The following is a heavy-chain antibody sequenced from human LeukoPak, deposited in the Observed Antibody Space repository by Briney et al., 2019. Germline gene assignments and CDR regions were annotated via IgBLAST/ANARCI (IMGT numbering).Heavy chain of an antibody. J-gene: IGHJ5*02. Sequence: SGGSLRLSCAASGFTFSSYGMHWVRQAPGKGLEWVAVIWYDTSNKYYADSVKGRFTIPRDNSKNTLYLQMNSLRAEDTAVYYCARDLAAAGTWFDPWGQGTLVTVSS. CDR3: ARDLAAAGTWFDP. V-gene: IGHV3-33*01. CDR2: IWYDTSNK. D-gene: IGHD6-13*01. CDR1: GFTFSSYG.